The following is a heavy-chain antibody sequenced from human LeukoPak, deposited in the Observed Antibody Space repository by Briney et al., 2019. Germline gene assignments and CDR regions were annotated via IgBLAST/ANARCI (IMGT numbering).Heavy chain of an antibody. CDR1: GSTFSSYE. CDR3: ARESRITMAHNGPDY. CDR2: ISSSSSYI. D-gene: IGHD3-10*01. J-gene: IGHJ4*02. V-gene: IGHV3-21*01. Sequence: GGSLRLSCAASGSTFSSYEFNWVRQVPGKGLEWVSSISSSSSYIYYADSVKGRFTISRDNAKNSLYLQMNSLRAEDTAVYYCARESRITMAHNGPDYWGQGTLVTVSS.